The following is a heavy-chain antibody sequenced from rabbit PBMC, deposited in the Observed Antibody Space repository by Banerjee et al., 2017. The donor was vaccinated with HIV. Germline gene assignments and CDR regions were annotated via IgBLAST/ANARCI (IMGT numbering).Heavy chain of an antibody. V-gene: IGHV1S40*01. Sequence: QSLEESGGDLVKPGASLTLTCIASGFSFSDNVISWVRQAPGKGLEWIACICTSSGTTYYANWAKGRFTISKTSSTTVTLQMASLTVADTATYFCARGYAGSSYSLDLWGPGTLVTVS. D-gene: IGHD8-1*01. CDR2: ICTSSGTT. CDR3: ARGYAGSSYSLDL. J-gene: IGHJ4*01. CDR1: GFSFSDNV.